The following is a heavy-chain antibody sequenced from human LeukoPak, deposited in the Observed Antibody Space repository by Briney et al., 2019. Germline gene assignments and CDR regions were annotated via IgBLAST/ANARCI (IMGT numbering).Heavy chain of an antibody. CDR3: AKRSCSSTTCHNDY. D-gene: IGHD2-2*02. Sequence: GGSLRLSCAASGFTFSSYAMSWVRQAPGKGLEWVSAISGSGGSTYYADSVKGRFTISRDNSKNTLFLQMNSLRAEDTAVYYCAKRSCSSTTCHNDYWGQGTVVTVSS. J-gene: IGHJ4*02. CDR2: ISGSGGST. CDR1: GFTFSSYA. V-gene: IGHV3-23*01.